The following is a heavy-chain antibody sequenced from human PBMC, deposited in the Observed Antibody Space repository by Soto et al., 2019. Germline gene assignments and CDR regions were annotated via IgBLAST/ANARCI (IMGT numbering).Heavy chain of an antibody. CDR1: GFTFSSYA. D-gene: IGHD6-19*01. CDR3: AKVVQWLALDY. Sequence: EVQLWEFGGGLVQPGGSLRLSCAASGFTFSSYAMSWVRQAPGKGLEWVSVVRGSGSSTYYADSVKGRFTISRDNSKNTLYLQMNSLRADDTAVYYCAKVVQWLALDYWGQGTLVTVSS. CDR2: VRGSGSST. V-gene: IGHV3-23*01. J-gene: IGHJ4*02.